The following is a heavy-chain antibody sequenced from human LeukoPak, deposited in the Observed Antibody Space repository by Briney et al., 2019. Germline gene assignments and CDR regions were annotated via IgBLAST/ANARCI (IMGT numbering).Heavy chain of an antibody. V-gene: IGHV3-7*01. D-gene: IGHD3-16*01. CDR3: ARLVWGTDRYFDL. CDR1: GFTFIGG. J-gene: IGHJ4*02. CDR2: IKPDATAK. Sequence: GGSLRLSCAASGFTFIGGMSWLRQAPGKGREWVANIKPDATAKYYVDSVKGRFTISRDNDKNSLYLEMNSLRAEDTAVYYCARLVWGTDRYFDLWGQGTLVTVSS.